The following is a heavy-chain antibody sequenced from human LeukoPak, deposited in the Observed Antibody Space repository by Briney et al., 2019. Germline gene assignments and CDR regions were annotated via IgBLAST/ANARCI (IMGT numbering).Heavy chain of an antibody. V-gene: IGHV3-30*03. CDR1: GFTFSSYG. CDR3: ARAGGYSDSSGHYRSYHFDY. D-gene: IGHD3-22*01. CDR2: ISYDGSNK. J-gene: IGHJ4*02. Sequence: GGSLRLSCAASGFTFSSYGMHWVRQAPGKGLEWVAVISYDGSNKYYADSVKGRFTISRDNSKNTLYLQMNSLRAEDTAVYYCARAGGYSDSSGHYRSYHFDYWGQGTLVTVSS.